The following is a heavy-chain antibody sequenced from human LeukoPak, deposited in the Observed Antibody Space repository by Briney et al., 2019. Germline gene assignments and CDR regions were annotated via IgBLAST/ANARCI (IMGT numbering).Heavy chain of an antibody. D-gene: IGHD2-15*01. J-gene: IGHJ4*02. CDR3: ARTRYCSGGSCYSFGLDY. CDR1: GFTFDDYG. CDR2: INWNGGST. Sequence: GESLRLSCAASGFTFDDYGMSWVRQAPGKGLEWVSGINWNGGSTGYADSVKGRFTISRDNAKNSLYLQMNSLRAEDTALYYCARTRYCSGGSCYSFGLDYWGQGTLVTVSS. V-gene: IGHV3-20*04.